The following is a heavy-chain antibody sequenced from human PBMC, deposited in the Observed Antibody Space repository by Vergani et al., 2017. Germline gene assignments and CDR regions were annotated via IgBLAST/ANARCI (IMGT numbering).Heavy chain of an antibody. CDR2: INPSGGST. CDR1: GYTFTSYY. CDR3: ARDCYSRVVIVCGYGMDV. Sequence: QVQLVQSGAEVKKPGASVKVSCKASGYTFTSYYMHWVRQAPGQGLEWMGIINPSGGSTSYAQKFQGRVTMTRDTSTSTVYMELSSLRSEDTAVYYCARDCYSRVVIVCGYGMDVWGQGTTVTVSS. D-gene: IGHD3-10*01. V-gene: IGHV1-46*01. J-gene: IGHJ6*02.